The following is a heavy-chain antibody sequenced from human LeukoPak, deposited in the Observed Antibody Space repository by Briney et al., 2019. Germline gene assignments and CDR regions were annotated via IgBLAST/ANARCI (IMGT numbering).Heavy chain of an antibody. CDR2: IWYDGSNK. CDR3: ARDRYDDYGDYEQWGIFDL. J-gene: IGHJ2*01. D-gene: IGHD4-17*01. Sequence: PGRSLRLSCAASGFTFSSYGMHWVRQAPGKGLGWVAVIWYDGSNKYYADSVKGRFTISRDNSKNTLYLQMNGLRAEDTAVYYCARDRYDDYGDYEQWGIFDLWGRGTLVTVSS. V-gene: IGHV3-33*01. CDR1: GFTFSSYG.